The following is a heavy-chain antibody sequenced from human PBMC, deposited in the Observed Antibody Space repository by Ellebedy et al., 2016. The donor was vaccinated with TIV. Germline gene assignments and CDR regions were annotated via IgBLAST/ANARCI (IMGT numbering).Heavy chain of an antibody. J-gene: IGHJ4*02. Sequence: GESLKISCQGSGNSFTSSWIRWVRPTPRKGLEWMGRIDPSDSYTNYSPSFQGHVTISADKSINTAYLQWSSLKASDTAMYYCARQSDSWGQGTLVTVSS. V-gene: IGHV5-10-1*01. CDR1: GNSFTSSW. CDR2: IDPSDSYT. CDR3: ARQSDS.